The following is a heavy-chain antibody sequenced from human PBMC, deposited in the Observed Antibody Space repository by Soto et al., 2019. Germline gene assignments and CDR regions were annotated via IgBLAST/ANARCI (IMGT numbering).Heavy chain of an antibody. J-gene: IGHJ4*02. CDR2: ISSSSSYI. V-gene: IGHV3-21*01. Sequence: GGSLRLSCAASGFTFSSYSMNWVRQAPGKGLEWVSSISSSSSYIYYADSVKGRFTISRDNAKNSLYLQMNSLRAEDTAVYYCARDTTHYDSSGYPFDYWGQGTLVTV. CDR1: GFTFSSYS. D-gene: IGHD3-22*01. CDR3: ARDTTHYDSSGYPFDY.